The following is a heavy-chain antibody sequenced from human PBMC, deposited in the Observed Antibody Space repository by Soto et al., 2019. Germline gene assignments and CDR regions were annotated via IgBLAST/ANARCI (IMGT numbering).Heavy chain of an antibody. V-gene: IGHV1-3*01. CDR1: GYTFTSYA. J-gene: IGHJ6*02. CDR2: INAGNGNT. Sequence: GASVKVSCKASGYTFTSYAMHWVRQAPGQRLEWMGWINAGNGNTKYPQKFQGRVTITRDTSASTAYMELSSLRSEDTAVYYCARDGYEGIVATIRINYYGMDVWGQGTTVTVSS. D-gene: IGHD5-12*01. CDR3: ARDGYEGIVATIRINYYGMDV.